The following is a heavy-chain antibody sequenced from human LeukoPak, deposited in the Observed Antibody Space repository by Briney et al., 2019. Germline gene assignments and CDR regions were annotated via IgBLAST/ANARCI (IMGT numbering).Heavy chain of an antibody. CDR2: INPNSGGT. CDR1: GYTFTSYY. V-gene: IGHV1-2*02. D-gene: IGHD3-22*01. CDR3: ARTGSSGYSFFGYFDY. J-gene: IGHJ4*02. Sequence: ASVKVSCKASGYTFTSYYMHWVRQAPGQGLEWMGWINPNSGGTNYAQKFQGRVTMTRDTSISTAYMELSRLRSDDTAVYYCARTGSSGYSFFGYFDYWGQGTLVTVSS.